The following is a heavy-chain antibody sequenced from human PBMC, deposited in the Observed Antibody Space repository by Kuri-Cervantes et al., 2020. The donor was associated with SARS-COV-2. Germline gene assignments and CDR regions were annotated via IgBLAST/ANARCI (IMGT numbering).Heavy chain of an antibody. D-gene: IGHD4-17*01. V-gene: IGHV1-2*02. CDR3: ARVSAYGDYVTVDY. CDR2: INPKTSGT. J-gene: IGHJ4*02. Sequence: ASVKVSCKVSGYTFSEYYIHWVRQAPGQGLEWMGWINPKTSGTKFAQRFQGRVTMARDTSINTVYMELRSLRSDDTAVYYCARVSAYGDYVTVDYWGQGTLVTVSS. CDR1: GYTFSEYY.